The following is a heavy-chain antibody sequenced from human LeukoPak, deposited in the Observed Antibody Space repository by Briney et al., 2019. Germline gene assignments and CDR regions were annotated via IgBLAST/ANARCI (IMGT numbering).Heavy chain of an antibody. V-gene: IGHV4-30-4*01. CDR1: VDSISRGDYY. CDR3: ARVRTYGNYWY. Sequence: RSQTLSLTCTLSVDSISRGDYYWSWIRQPPGKGLEWIGYIYYSGSTYYNPSLKSRVTISVDTSKNQFSLKLSSVTAADTAVYYCARVRTYGNYWYWGQGTLVTVSS. J-gene: IGHJ4*02. CDR2: IYYSGST. D-gene: IGHD4-11*01.